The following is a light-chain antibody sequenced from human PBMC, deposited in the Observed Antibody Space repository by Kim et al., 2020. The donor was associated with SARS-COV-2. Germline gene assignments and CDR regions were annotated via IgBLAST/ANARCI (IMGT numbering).Light chain of an antibody. CDR1: SSDVGGYNY. J-gene: IGLJ3*02. Sequence: GQSITISCTGTSSDVGGYNYVSWYQQHPGKAPKVILYDVSNRPSGVSSRFSGSKSGNTASLTISGLQAEDEADYYCFSYTSSTNWVFGGGTQLTVL. CDR2: DVS. CDR3: FSYTSSTNWV. V-gene: IGLV2-14*03.